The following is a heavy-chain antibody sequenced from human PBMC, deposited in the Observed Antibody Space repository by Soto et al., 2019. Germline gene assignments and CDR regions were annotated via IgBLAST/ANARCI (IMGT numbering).Heavy chain of an antibody. Sequence: SETLSLTCTVSGGSISSSSYYWGWIRQPPGKGLEWIGSIYYSGSTYYNPSLKSRVTISVDTSKNQFSLKLSSVTAADTAVYYCARHNGDRPRYFDWLSHWFDPWGQGTLVTVSS. CDR1: GGSISSSSYY. CDR2: IYYSGST. J-gene: IGHJ5*02. V-gene: IGHV4-39*01. CDR3: ARHNGDRPRYFDWLSHWFDP. D-gene: IGHD3-9*01.